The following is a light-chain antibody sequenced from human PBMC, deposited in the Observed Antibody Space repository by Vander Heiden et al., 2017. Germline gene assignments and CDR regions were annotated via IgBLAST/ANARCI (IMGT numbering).Light chain of an antibody. J-gene: IGKJ1*01. Sequence: DIQMTQSSSTLSASRGGTVTSTCRASESVNMWLAWYQQQPGKAPNVLIHKATTLKSGVPSRFSGSGFGTEFTLTISSLEPDDFATYYCQQYRTDWTFGQGTKVEI. CDR2: KAT. CDR1: ESVNMW. CDR3: QQYRTDWT. V-gene: IGKV1-5*03.